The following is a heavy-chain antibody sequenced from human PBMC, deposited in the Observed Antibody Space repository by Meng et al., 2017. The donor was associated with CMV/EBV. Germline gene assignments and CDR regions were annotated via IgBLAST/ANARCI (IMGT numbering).Heavy chain of an antibody. D-gene: IGHD3-10*01. CDR2: IIPILGIA. V-gene: IGHV1-69*10. Sequence: SSVTVSCKASGGTFSSYAISWVRPAPGQGLEWMGGIIPILGIANYAQKFQGRVTITADKSTSTAYMELSSLRSEDTPVYDCAGVDYGSCLDYWGQGTLVTVSS. CDR1: GGTFSSYA. CDR3: AGVDYGSCLDY. J-gene: IGHJ4*02.